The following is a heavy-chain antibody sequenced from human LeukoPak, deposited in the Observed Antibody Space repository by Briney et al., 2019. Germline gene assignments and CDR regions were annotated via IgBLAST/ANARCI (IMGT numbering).Heavy chain of an antibody. J-gene: IGHJ4*02. CDR3: AINIVVVPAGMRGGDY. Sequence: GGSLRLSCAASGYTFSSYAMSWVPPAPGKGLEWGSAIIGIGGSTYYADSVKGRFTISRDNTKNTLYLKINSLRAEDRAGYYFAINIVVVPAGMRGGDYGAQGPLATVSS. CDR2: IIGIGGST. V-gene: IGHV3-23*01. D-gene: IGHD2-2*01. CDR1: GYTFSSYA.